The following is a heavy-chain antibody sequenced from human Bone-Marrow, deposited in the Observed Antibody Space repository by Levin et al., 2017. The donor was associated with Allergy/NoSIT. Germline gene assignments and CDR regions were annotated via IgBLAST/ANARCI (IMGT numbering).Heavy chain of an antibody. CDR3: THAHYDFGYAMDV. V-gene: IGHV2-5*04. CDR2: IYWNEGK. D-gene: IGHD3-3*01. Sequence: ASGPTLVKPTKTLTVTCTFSGFSLTTVGVGVAWVRQPPGKALEWLTVIYWNEGKRYSPSLERRLTITKDTSKNQVVLSMTNMDPVDTGTYFCTHAHYDFGYAMDVWGQGTTVIVSS. J-gene: IGHJ6*02. CDR1: GFSLTTVGVG.